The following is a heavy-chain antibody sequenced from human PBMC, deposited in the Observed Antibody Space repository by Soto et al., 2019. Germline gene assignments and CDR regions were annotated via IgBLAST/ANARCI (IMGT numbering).Heavy chain of an antibody. V-gene: IGHV3-15*01. CDR1: GFTFSNAW. J-gene: IGHJ4*01. CDR3: TTDSSSTMLLLRIDY. D-gene: IGHD2-15*01. CDR2: IKSKTDGGTT. Sequence: GSLRLSCAASGFTFSNAWMSWVRQAPGKGLEWVGRIKSKTDGGTTDYAAPVKGRFTISRDDSKNMLYLQMNSLKTEDTAVYYCTTDSSSTMLLLRIDYWGHGPLVTVSS.